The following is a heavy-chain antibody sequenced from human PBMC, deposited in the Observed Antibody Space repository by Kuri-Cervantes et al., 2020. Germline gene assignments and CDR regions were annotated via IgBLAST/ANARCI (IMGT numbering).Heavy chain of an antibody. Sequence: GESLKIPCASSGFTFSSYDMHWVRQATGKGLEWVSAIGTAGDTYYPGSVKGRFTISRENAKNSLYLQMNSLRAGDTAVYYCARGRGSSWYYFQHWGQGTLVTVSS. D-gene: IGHD6-13*01. CDR2: IGTAGDT. J-gene: IGHJ1*01. CDR1: GFTFSSYD. V-gene: IGHV3-13*01. CDR3: ARGRGSSWYYFQH.